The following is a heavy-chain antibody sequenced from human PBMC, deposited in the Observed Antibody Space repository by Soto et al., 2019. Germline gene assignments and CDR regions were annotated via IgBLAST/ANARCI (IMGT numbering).Heavy chain of an antibody. D-gene: IGHD2-2*02. CDR3: ARVRSCSSTTCYNFDW. V-gene: IGHV3-33*01. CDR2: IWYDGSNK. J-gene: IGHJ4*02. Sequence: XGSLRLSCAASGFTFSSYGMHWVRQAPGKGLEWVAVIWYDGSNKYYADSVKGRFTISRDNSKNTLYLQMNSLRAEDTAVYYCARVRSCSSTTCYNFDWWGQGTLVTVSS. CDR1: GFTFSSYG.